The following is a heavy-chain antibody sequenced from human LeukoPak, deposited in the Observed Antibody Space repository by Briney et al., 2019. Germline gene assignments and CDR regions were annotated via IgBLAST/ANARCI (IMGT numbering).Heavy chain of an antibody. CDR1: GGTFSSYA. CDR3: ARRCLVAYDGTSCYPEFDP. CDR2: IIPIFGTA. Sequence: ASVKVSCKASGGTFSSYAISWVRQAPGQGLEWMGGIIPIFGTANYAQKFQGRVTITTDESTSTAYMELSGLRSEDTAVYYCARRCLVAYDGTSCYPEFDPWGQGTLVTVSS. D-gene: IGHD2-2*01. J-gene: IGHJ5*02. V-gene: IGHV1-69*05.